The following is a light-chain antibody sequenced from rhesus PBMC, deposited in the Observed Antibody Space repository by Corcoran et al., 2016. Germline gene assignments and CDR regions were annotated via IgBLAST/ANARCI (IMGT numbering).Light chain of an antibody. CDR1: QSVSSS. Sequence: EIVLTQSPATLSLSPGERATLSCRASQSVSSSLAWYQQKPGRVSRPLRYGASSRATGIPDRFSGSGFGTDFTLTISSLEPEDFAVYNYQQYSDWPRTFGGGTKVEIK. CDR3: QQYSDWPRT. CDR2: GAS. V-gene: IGKV3-42*03. J-gene: IGKJ4*01.